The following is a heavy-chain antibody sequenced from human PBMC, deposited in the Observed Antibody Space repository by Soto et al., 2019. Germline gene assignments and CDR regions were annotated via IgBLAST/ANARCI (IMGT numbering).Heavy chain of an antibody. J-gene: IGHJ4*02. V-gene: IGHV3-30*18. CDR2: ISYDGSNK. CDR3: AKEAPDFDY. CDR1: GFTFSSYG. Sequence: QVQLVESGGGVVQPGRSLRLSCAASGFTFSSYGMHWVRQAPGKGLEWVAVISYDGSNKYYADSVKGRFTISRDNSKNTLYMRMNSLRAEDTAGYYCAKEAPDFDYWGQGTLVTVSS.